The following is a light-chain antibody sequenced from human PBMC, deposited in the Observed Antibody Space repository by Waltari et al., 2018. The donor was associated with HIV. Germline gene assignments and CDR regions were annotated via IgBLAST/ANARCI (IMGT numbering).Light chain of an antibody. Sequence: MTQSLASLSVAPGERVTLSCTASRKVSNNLSWRQQKPGLDPRLLIYRSSLRAPGVPVRFSGSGSGTDFNLTISSLQSDDSALYYCQQYYHWPPWTFGQGSRVEI. CDR2: RSS. J-gene: IGKJ1*01. CDR1: RKVSNN. CDR3: QQYYHWPPWT. V-gene: IGKV3-15*01.